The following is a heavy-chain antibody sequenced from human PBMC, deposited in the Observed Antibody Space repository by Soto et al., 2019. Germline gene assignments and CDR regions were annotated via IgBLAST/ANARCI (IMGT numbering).Heavy chain of an antibody. CDR3: ARGGYSSSLDY. D-gene: IGHD6-6*01. CDR2: IYYSGST. J-gene: IGHJ4*02. V-gene: IGHV4-59*08. Sequence: SETLSLTCTVSGGSISSYYWSWIRQPPGKGLEWIGYIYYSGSTNYNPSHKSRVTISVDTSKNHFSLKLSSVTAADTAVYYCARGGYSSSLDYWGQGTLVTVSS. CDR1: GGSISSYY.